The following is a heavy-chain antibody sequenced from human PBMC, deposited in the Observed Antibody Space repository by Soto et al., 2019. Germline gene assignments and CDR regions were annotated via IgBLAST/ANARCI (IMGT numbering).Heavy chain of an antibody. CDR1: GFTFDDYA. CDR2: ISWNSGIM. J-gene: IGHJ2*01. D-gene: IGHD2-15*01. V-gene: IGHV3-9*03. Sequence: EVQLVESGGGLVQPGRSLRLSCAASGFTFDDYAMHWVRQPLGKGLGWASGISWNSGIMGYAHSVKGRFTISRDNAKYSLYMQMERLTDADMALYSCAKAGPRYCSGGSCRYFDLWGRGTLVTVSS. CDR3: AKAGPRYCSGGSCRYFDL.